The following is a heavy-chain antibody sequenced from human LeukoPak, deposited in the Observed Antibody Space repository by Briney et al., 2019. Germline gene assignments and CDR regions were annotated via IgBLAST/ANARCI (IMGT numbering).Heavy chain of an antibody. CDR1: GFTFSSYG. CDR3: ATTTVTTFYYYYGMDV. D-gene: IGHD4-17*01. J-gene: IGHJ6*02. V-gene: IGHV3-33*01. CDR2: IWYDGSNK. Sequence: GGSLRLSCAASGFTFSSYGMHWVRQAPGKGLEWVAVIWYDGSNKYYADSVKGRFTISRDNSKNTLYLQMNSLRAEDTAVYYCATTTVTTFYYYYGMDVWGQGTTVTVS.